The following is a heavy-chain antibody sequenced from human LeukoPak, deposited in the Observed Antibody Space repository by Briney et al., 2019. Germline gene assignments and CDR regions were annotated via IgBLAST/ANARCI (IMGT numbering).Heavy chain of an antibody. CDR1: GFTFSNYG. V-gene: IGHV3-33*01. D-gene: IGHD3-10*01. CDR2: IWYYGSNK. Sequence: SGGSLRLSCAASGFTFSNYGMHWVRQAPGKGLEGVALIWYYGSNKYYADSVKVRFTISRDNSKNTLYLQMNRLRAEDTAVYYCAGSYYNVFDYWGQGTLVTVSS. J-gene: IGHJ4*02. CDR3: AGSYYNVFDY.